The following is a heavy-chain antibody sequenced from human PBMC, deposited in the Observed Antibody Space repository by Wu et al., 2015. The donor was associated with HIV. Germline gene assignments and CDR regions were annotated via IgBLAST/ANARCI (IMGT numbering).Heavy chain of an antibody. Sequence: QVQLVQSGAEVKKPGASVKVSCKASGYTFTSYDINWVRQATGQGLEWMGWMNPNSGNTGYAQKFQGRVTMTRDTSISTAYMELSRLRSDDTAVYYCARHLLLWFGELGSDNWFDPWGQGTLVTVSS. CDR2: MNPNSGNT. D-gene: IGHD3-10*01. V-gene: IGHV1-8*01. J-gene: IGHJ5*02. CDR3: ARHLLLWFGELGSDNWFDP. CDR1: GYTFTSYD.